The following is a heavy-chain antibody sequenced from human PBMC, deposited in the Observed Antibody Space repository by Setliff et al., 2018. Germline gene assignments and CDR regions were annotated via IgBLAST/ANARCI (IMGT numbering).Heavy chain of an antibody. J-gene: IGHJ4*02. Sequence: RASVKVSCKASGYTFIDYYMHWVRQAPGQGLEWMGWISVYNGNAKYAQKFQGRVTMTADTSTSTAYMDLRSLRSDDTAVYYCTRDRPYENDSTGYYYFDYWGQGTLVTVSS. V-gene: IGHV1-18*04. CDR1: GYTFIDYY. CDR3: TRDRPYENDSTGYYYFDY. D-gene: IGHD3-22*01. CDR2: ISVYNGNA.